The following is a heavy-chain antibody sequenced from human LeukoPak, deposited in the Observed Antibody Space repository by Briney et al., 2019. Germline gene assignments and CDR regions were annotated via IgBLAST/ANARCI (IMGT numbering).Heavy chain of an antibody. CDR2: ISGSGGST. J-gene: IGHJ6*02. CDR1: GFTFSSYA. CDR3: ARVGCSGGSCANRGTYYYGMDV. D-gene: IGHD2-15*01. Sequence: GGSLRLSCAAPGFTFSSYAMSWVRQAPGKGLEWVSAISGSGGSTYYADSVKGRFTISRDNAKNSLDLEMNSLRDDDTAVYYCARVGCSGGSCANRGTYYYGMDVWGQGTTVTVS. V-gene: IGHV3-23*01.